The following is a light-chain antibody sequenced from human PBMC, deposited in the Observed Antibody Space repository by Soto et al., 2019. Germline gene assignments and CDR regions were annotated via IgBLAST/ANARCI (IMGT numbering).Light chain of an antibody. J-gene: IGKJ4*01. CDR2: GAS. CDR1: QSVSRQD. V-gene: IGKV3-20*01. CDR3: QQYGRSPRLT. Sequence: EIVLTQSPGTLSLSPGERATRSCRASQSVSRQDLAWYQQKPGQAPRLLIFGASSRATDIPERFSGSVSGTEFTLTISRLEPEDFAVYYCQQYGRSPRLTFGGGTKVEIK.